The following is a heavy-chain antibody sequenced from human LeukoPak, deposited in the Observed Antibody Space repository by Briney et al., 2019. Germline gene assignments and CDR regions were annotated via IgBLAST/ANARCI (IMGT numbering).Heavy chain of an antibody. J-gene: IGHJ4*02. CDR2: INVSGGNT. V-gene: IGHV3-23*01. CDR1: GFTFNTYA. Sequence: GGSLRLSCAASGFTFNTYAMSWVRQAPGKGLDWVSVINVSGGNTYYADSVKGRFTISRDNSKNTLYLQMNSLRAEDTAVYYCAKASRTGYSVYWGQGTLVTVSS. D-gene: IGHD3/OR15-3a*01. CDR3: AKASRTGYSVY.